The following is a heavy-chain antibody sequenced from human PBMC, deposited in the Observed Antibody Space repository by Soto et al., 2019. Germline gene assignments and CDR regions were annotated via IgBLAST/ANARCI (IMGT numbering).Heavy chain of an antibody. CDR1: GYTFTNYW. V-gene: IGHV5-51*01. CDR3: AASIFYYGMNV. Sequence: PGESLKISCKGSGYTFTNYWIGWVRQMPGKGLEWMGIIYPGDSDTKYNPSFQGQVTISADKSITTTYLQWSSLKASDTAIYYCAASIFYYGMNVWGQGTTVTVSS. CDR2: IYPGDSDT. J-gene: IGHJ6*02.